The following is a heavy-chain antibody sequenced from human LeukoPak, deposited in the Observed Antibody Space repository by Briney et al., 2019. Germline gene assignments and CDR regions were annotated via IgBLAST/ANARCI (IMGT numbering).Heavy chain of an antibody. D-gene: IGHD3-9*01. Sequence: GGSLRLSCAASGFIFSNHAMSWVRQAPGKGLEWVSAITGSGGSTYYADSVKGRFTISRDNSKNTLYLQMNSLRAEDTAVYYCAKWGDYDVLTGYSVSDYWGQGTLVTVSS. CDR3: AKWGDYDVLTGYSVSDY. CDR1: GFIFSNHA. V-gene: IGHV3-23*01. CDR2: ITGSGGST. J-gene: IGHJ4*02.